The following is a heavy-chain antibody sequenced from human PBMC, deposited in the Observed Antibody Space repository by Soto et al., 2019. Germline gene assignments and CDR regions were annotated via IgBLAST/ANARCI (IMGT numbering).Heavy chain of an antibody. CDR3: ARSLHSSSLPVFDY. CDR2: IYSGGST. CDR1: GFTVSSNY. J-gene: IGHJ4*02. V-gene: IGHV3-66*01. Sequence: EVQLVESGGGLVQPGGSLRLSCAASGFTVSSNYMSWVRQAPGKGLEWVSVIYSGGSTYYADSVKGRFTISRDNSKNTLYLQMNSLRAEDTAVYYCARSLHSSSLPVFDYWGQGTLVTVSS. D-gene: IGHD6-13*01.